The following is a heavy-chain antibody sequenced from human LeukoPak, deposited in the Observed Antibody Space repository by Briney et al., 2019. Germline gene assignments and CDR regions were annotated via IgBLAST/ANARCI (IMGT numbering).Heavy chain of an antibody. CDR1: GGSISSYY. CDR3: ASLAVAGTLRLDY. Sequence: SETLSLTCTVSGGSISSYYWSWIRQPPGKGLEWIGYICYSGSTNYNPSLKSRVTISVDTSKNQFSLKLSSVTAADTAVYYCASLAVAGTLRLDYWGQGILVTVSS. CDR2: ICYSGST. V-gene: IGHV4-59*01. D-gene: IGHD6-19*01. J-gene: IGHJ4*02.